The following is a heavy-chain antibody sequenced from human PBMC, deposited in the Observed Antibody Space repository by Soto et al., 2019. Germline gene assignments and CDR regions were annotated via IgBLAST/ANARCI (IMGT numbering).Heavy chain of an antibody. CDR3: AHTMGTHWLVPHFDF. CDR2: IYWDDDK. V-gene: IGHV2-5*02. J-gene: IGHJ4*02. CDR1: GFSLSTSGGG. D-gene: IGHD6-19*01. Sequence: QITVKESGPTLVKATQSLTLTCTFSGFSLSTSGGGVGWIRQPPGKALEWLAVIYWDDDKSYSPSLKSRLTISKDTSKSPVALTLTHMDPVDTATYFCAHTMGTHWLVPHFDFWGQGTLVTFSS.